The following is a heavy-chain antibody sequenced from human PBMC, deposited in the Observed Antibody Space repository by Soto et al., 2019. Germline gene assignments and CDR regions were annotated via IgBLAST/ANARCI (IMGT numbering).Heavy chain of an antibody. CDR1: GFTFGSYA. V-gene: IGHV3-23*01. CDR3: AKETSGDWGYMDV. CDR2: ITNSGDRT. D-gene: IGHD2-21*02. J-gene: IGHJ6*03. Sequence: PXESLQISCAASGFTFGSYAMTWGRQAPGKGLEWVASITNSGDRTEYAFFVEGRFTISRDNSNNMLYLQMNTLRAGDTAFYYCAKETSGDWGYMDVWGRGTTVTVSS.